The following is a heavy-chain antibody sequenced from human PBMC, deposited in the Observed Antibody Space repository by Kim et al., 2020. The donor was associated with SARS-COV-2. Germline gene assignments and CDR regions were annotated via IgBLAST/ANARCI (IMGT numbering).Heavy chain of an antibody. D-gene: IGHD3-9*01. J-gene: IGHJ4*01. CDR3: GLSAHALLNQSLRDYF. Sequence: SETLSLPCSVSGGSTTTYFWSWIRQPPGKGPSLVGFPYNRFLTNHNPCLKSRVTFSVDTSPNQFSRKHPSVTASSTAFSYCGLSAHALLNQSLRDYF. CDR2: PYNRFLT. CDR1: GGSTTTYF. V-gene: IGHV4-4*08.